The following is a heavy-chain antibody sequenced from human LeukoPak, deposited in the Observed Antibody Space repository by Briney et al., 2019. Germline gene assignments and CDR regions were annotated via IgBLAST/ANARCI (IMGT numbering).Heavy chain of an antibody. CDR1: GFTFSNYA. CDR3: AKGPASTWYKYYFDY. CDR2: ICGSAGST. J-gene: IGHJ4*02. D-gene: IGHD6-13*01. V-gene: IGHV3-23*01. Sequence: GGSLRLSCAASGFTFSNYAMSWVRQAPGKGLEWVSAICGSAGSTYYADSVKGRFTISRDNSRNTLYLQMNSLRAEDTALYYCAKGPASTWYKYYFDYWGQGTLVTVSS.